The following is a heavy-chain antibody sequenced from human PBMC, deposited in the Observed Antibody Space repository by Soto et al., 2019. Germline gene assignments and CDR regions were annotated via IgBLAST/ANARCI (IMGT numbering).Heavy chain of an antibody. J-gene: IGHJ4*02. Sequence: GASVKVSCKASGYTFTSYGISWVRQAPGQGLEWMGWISAYNGNTNYAQKLQGRVTMTTDTSTSTAYMELRSLRSDDTAVYYCARDTVTRDGYNLGDYWGQGTLVTVSS. CDR2: ISAYNGNT. CDR3: ARDTVTRDGYNLGDY. V-gene: IGHV1-18*04. D-gene: IGHD5-12*01. CDR1: GYTFTSYG.